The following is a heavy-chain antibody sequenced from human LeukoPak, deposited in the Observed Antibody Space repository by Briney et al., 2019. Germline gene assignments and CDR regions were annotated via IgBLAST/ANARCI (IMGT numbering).Heavy chain of an antibody. J-gene: IGHJ6*03. CDR3: ARHKPKPTMIKRGSYYYMDF. D-gene: IGHD3-22*01. V-gene: IGHV5-51*01. CDR1: GYRFTSYW. Sequence: GGSLHLYCQGSGYRFTSYWIGWVRQMPGKGLEWMGIIYPGDSDTRYTPSFQGQVTISADKSISTPSLQWSSLKATDTAMDYCARHKPKPTMIKRGSYYYMDFWGKGTTVTVSS. CDR2: IYPGDSDT.